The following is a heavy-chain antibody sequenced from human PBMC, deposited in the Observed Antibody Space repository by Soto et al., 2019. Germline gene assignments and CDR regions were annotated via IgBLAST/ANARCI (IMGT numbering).Heavy chain of an antibody. V-gene: IGHV1-69*05. CDR1: GGTFSNSA. CDR2: IMPIFRTP. D-gene: IGHD4-4*01. J-gene: IGHJ6*02. Sequence: QVQLEQSGAEVKKPGSSVKVSCKASGGTFSNSAISWVRQAPGQGLEWLGGIMPIFRTPDYAKKFQGRVTISSDESTTTAYMEVKGLRTEEPAVHYCARDKDRLQLGGNYYYIMDVWGQGTTVTVSS. CDR3: ARDKDRLQLGGNYYYIMDV.